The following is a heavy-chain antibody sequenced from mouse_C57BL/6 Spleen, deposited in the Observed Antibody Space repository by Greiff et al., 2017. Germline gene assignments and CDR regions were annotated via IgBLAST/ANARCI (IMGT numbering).Heavy chain of an antibody. CDR1: GYTFTSYW. D-gene: IGHD1-1*02. CDR2: IDPSDSET. CDR3: ARADYGPYYFDY. Sequence: QVQLQQPGAELVRPGSSVKLSCKASGYTFTSYWMHWVKQRPIQGLEWIGNIDPSDSETHYNQKFKDKATLTVDKSSSTAYMQLSSLTSEDSAVYYGARADYGPYYFDYWGQGTTLTVSS. J-gene: IGHJ2*01. V-gene: IGHV1-52*01.